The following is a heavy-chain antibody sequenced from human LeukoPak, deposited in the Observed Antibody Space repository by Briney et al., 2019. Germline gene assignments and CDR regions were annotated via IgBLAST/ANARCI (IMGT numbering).Heavy chain of an antibody. CDR2: MSYDGSNK. J-gene: IGHJ4*02. CDR3: ARNYYDNSAYYYFDY. CDR1: GFTFSSYG. Sequence: GGSLRLSCAASGFTFSSYGIHWVRQAPGKGLEWVAVMSYDGSNKYYADSVKGRFTIFRDNSKNTLYLQMNSLRAEDTAVYYCARNYYDNSAYYYFDYWGQGTLVTVSS. V-gene: IGHV3-30*03. D-gene: IGHD3-22*01.